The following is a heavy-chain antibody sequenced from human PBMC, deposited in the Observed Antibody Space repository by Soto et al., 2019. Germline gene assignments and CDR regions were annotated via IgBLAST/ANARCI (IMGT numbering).Heavy chain of an antibody. D-gene: IGHD3-3*01. CDR2: INPSSGGT. V-gene: IGHV1-2*04. Sequence: ASVKVSCKASGYTFTAYYMHWVRQAPGQGLEWMGWINPSSGGTNYAQKFQGWVIMTRDTSISTAYMELSRLRSDDTAMYYWARGPGDFWSGYFDFWGQGTLVTVSS. J-gene: IGHJ4*02. CDR1: GYTFTAYY. CDR3: ARGPGDFWSGYFDF.